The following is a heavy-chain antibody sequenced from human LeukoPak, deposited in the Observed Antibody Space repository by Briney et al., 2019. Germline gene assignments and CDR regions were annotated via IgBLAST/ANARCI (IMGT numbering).Heavy chain of an antibody. CDR2: IYHSGST. D-gene: IGHD2-2*01. Sequence: PSETLSLTCAVSGYSISSSYCWGWIRQPPGKGLEWIGSIYHSGSTYYNPSLKSRVTISVDTSKNQFSLKLSSVTAADTAVYYCARHPTYQYCSSTSCQRAPFDYWGQGTLVTVSS. V-gene: IGHV4-38-2*01. J-gene: IGHJ4*02. CDR1: GYSISSSYC. CDR3: ARHPTYQYCSSTSCQRAPFDY.